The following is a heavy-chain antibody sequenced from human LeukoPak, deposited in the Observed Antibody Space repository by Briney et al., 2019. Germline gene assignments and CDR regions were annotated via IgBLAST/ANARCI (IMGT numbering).Heavy chain of an antibody. V-gene: IGHV4-4*09. CDR1: RGSISTYY. CDR3: AGRRTTGTTGYFDY. CDR2: ISTGGST. J-gene: IGHJ4*02. Sequence: PSETLSLTCTISRGSISTYYWSWIRQPPGKGLEWNGDISTGGSTNYNPSLKSRVTISVDTSKNQFSLNLSSVTAADTAVYYCAGRRTTGTTGYFDYWGQGSLVTVSS. D-gene: IGHD1-1*01.